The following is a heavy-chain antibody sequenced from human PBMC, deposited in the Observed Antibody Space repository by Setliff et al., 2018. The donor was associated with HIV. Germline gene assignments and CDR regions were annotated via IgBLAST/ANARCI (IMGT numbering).Heavy chain of an antibody. V-gene: IGHV3-30*04. CDR2: ISYDANIK. CDR1: GFTFKDYA. J-gene: IGHJ4*02. CDR3: ARVKPHLRRSGSYWIVDY. Sequence: GGSLRLSCAVSGFTFKDYAMHWVRQAPGKGLEWVAVISYDANIKYYADSVKGRFTISRDNAKNSLYLQMNSLRAEDTAVYHCARVKPHLRRSGSYWIVDYWGQGTLVTVS. D-gene: IGHD1-26*01.